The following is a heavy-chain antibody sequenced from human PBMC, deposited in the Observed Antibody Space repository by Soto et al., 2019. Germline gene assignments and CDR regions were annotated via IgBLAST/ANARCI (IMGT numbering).Heavy chain of an antibody. CDR1: GFTFNSYA. J-gene: IGHJ5*02. Sequence: EVQLLESGGGLVQPGGSLRLSCAASGFTFNSYAMTWVRQAPGKGLEWVSAISGSGGTTYYADSVKGRFTISRDNSKNTLYLQMNSLRAEDTAVYYCAIAAGVTSGWLNWFDPWGQGTLVTVSS. V-gene: IGHV3-23*01. D-gene: IGHD6-19*01. CDR2: ISGSGGTT. CDR3: AIAAGVTSGWLNWFDP.